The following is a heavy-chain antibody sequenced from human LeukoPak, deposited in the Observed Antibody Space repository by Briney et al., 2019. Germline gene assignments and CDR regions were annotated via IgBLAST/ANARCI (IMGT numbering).Heavy chain of an antibody. Sequence: ASVKVSCKASGYTLTSYGISWVRQAPGQGLEWMGWISAYNGNTNYAQKLQGRVTMTTDTSTSTAYMELRSLRSDDTAVYYCARIIVVVPAAILGQSGAFDIWGQGTMVTVSS. D-gene: IGHD2-2*02. CDR1: GYTLTSYG. CDR3: ARIIVVVPAAILGQSGAFDI. J-gene: IGHJ3*02. CDR2: ISAYNGNT. V-gene: IGHV1-18*01.